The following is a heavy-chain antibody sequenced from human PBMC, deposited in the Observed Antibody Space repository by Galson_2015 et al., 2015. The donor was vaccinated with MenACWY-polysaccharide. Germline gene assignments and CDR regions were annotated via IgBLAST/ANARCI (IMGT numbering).Heavy chain of an antibody. J-gene: IGHJ5*02. D-gene: IGHD3-16*01. Sequence: LSLTCPVSGDSITSGGYFWSWIRQHPGKGLEWIASISYDGGTYYNPSFKSRVTISVDTPNNQFSLKLNSVTAADTAVYYCARRGRAVSNRNWFDPWGQGTLVTVSS. V-gene: IGHV4-31*03. CDR2: ISYDGGT. CDR1: GDSITSGGYF. CDR3: ARRGRAVSNRNWFDP.